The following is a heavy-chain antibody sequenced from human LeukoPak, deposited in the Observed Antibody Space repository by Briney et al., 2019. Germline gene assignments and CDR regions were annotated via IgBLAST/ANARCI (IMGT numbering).Heavy chain of an antibody. Sequence: GGSLRLSCAASEFTFSSYGMHWVRQAPGKGLEWVAVIADDGGNKYYADSVKGRFTISRDNSKNTLYLQMNSLRAEDTAVYYCAKERNLEIAVAGTIFDYWGQGTLVTVSS. V-gene: IGHV3-30*18. D-gene: IGHD6-19*01. CDR2: IADDGGNK. J-gene: IGHJ4*02. CDR1: EFTFSSYG. CDR3: AKERNLEIAVAGTIFDY.